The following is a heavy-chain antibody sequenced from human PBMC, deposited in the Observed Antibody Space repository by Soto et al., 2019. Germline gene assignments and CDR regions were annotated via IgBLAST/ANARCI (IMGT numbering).Heavy chain of an antibody. Sequence: EVQLVESGGGLVQPGGSLRLSCAASGFTFSSYNMNWVRQAPGKGLEWVSYISSSSSTIYYADYVKGRFTISRDNAKNSLYLQMNSLRAEDTAVYYCAREEVCTNGVCYYYYYYYMDVWGKGTTVTVSS. J-gene: IGHJ6*03. CDR3: AREEVCTNGVCYYYYYYYMDV. V-gene: IGHV3-48*01. D-gene: IGHD2-8*01. CDR1: GFTFSSYN. CDR2: ISSSSSTI.